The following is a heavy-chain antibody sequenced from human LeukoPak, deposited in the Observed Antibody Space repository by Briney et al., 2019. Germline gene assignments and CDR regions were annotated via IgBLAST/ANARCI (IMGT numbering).Heavy chain of an antibody. CDR3: ARTDSSGTNWYFDL. CDR2: IDWDDDK. CDR1: GFSLSTSGMC. Sequence: SGPALVKPTQTLTLTCTFSGFSLSTSGMCVSWIRQPPGKALEWLARIDWDDDKYYSTSLKTRLTTSKDTSKNQVVLTMTNMDPVDTATYYCARTDSSGTNWYFDLWGRGTLVTVSS. D-gene: IGHD3-22*01. J-gene: IGHJ2*01. V-gene: IGHV2-70*11.